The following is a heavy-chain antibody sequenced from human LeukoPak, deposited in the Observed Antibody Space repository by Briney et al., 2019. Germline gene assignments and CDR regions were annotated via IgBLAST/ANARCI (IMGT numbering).Heavy chain of an antibody. CDR1: GYTFTSYG. V-gene: IGHV1-18*01. CDR3: ARDLVYCSSTSCYTGLDY. CDR2: ISAYNGNT. J-gene: IGHJ4*02. Sequence: ASVKVSCKASGYTFTSYGISWVRQAPGQGLEWVGWISAYNGNTNYAQKLQGRVTMTTDTSTSTAYMELRSLRSDDTAVYYCARDLVYCSSTSCYTGLDYWGQGTLVTVSS. D-gene: IGHD2-2*02.